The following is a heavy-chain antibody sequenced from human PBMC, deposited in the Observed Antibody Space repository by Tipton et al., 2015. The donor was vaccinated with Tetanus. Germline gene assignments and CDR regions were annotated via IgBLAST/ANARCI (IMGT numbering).Heavy chain of an antibody. CDR3: ARDLSGFLFDAFDL. CDR2: IYISGST. CDR1: GSSLSSRY. V-gene: IGHV4-4*07. J-gene: IGHJ3*01. D-gene: IGHD3-22*01. Sequence: LRLSCNVSGSSLSSRYWSWIRQTAGKRLEWIGRIYISGSTDYNPSLKTRVSMSVGTSKNQFSLKLSSVTASDTAVYYCARDLSGFLFDAFDLWGQGIMVTVSS.